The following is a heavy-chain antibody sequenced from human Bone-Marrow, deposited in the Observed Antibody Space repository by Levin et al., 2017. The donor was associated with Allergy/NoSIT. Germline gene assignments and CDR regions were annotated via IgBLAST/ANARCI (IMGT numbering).Heavy chain of an antibody. V-gene: IGHV4-39*01. D-gene: IGHD1-26*01. CDR1: GGSISSSSYY. J-gene: IGHJ3*02. Sequence: SETLSLTCTVSGGSISSSSYYWGWIRQPPGKGLEWIGSIYYSGSTYYNPSLKSRVTISVDTSKNQFSLKLSSVTAADTAVYYCARHRQWELGVAFDIWGQGTMVTVSS. CDR2: IYYSGST. CDR3: ARHRQWELGVAFDI.